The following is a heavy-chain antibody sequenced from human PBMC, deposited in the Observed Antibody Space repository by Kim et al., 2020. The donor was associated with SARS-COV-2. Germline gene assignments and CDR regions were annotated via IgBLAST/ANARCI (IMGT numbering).Heavy chain of an antibody. V-gene: IGHV3-23*01. CDR3: AKETHYVLLWFGESGAFDI. D-gene: IGHD3-10*01. J-gene: IGHJ3*02. Sequence: GGSLRLSCAASGFTFSSYAMSWVRQAPGKGLEWVSAISGSGGSTYYADSVKGRFTISRDNSKNTLYLQMNSLRAEDTAVYYCAKETHYVLLWFGESGAFDIWGQGTMVTVSS. CDR1: GFTFSSYA. CDR2: ISGSGGST.